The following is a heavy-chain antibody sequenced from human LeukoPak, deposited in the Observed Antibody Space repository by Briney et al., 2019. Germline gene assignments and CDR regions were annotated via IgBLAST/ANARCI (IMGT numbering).Heavy chain of an antibody. D-gene: IGHD2-2*01. CDR1: GGSISSYY. CDR2: IHYSGST. J-gene: IGHJ4*02. Sequence: SETLSLTCTVSGGSISSYYWSWIRQPPGKGLEWIGYIHYSGSTSYNPSLKSRVTISVDTSKNQFSLKLSSVTAADTAVYYCAGYCSSTSCQTVDYWGQGTLVTVSS. CDR3: AGYCSSTSCQTVDY. V-gene: IGHV4-59*01.